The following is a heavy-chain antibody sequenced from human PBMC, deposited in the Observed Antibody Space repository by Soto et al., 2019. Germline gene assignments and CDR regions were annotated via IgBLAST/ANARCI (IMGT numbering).Heavy chain of an antibody. D-gene: IGHD3-10*01. CDR2: ISGGGGNT. CDR3: AKGRLGRGADY. Sequence: EVQLLESGGGLVQPGGSLRLSCAASGFTFSNYAMSWVRQTPGKGLEWVSTISGGGGNTYYPDSVKGRFTISRDNSKDTVNLQINSLRGEGTAIYYCAKGRLGRGADYWGQGALVTVTS. J-gene: IGHJ4*02. V-gene: IGHV3-23*01. CDR1: GFTFSNYA.